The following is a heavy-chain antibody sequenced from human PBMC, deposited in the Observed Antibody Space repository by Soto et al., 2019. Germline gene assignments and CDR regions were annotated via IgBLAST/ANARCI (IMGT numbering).Heavy chain of an antibody. CDR1: GFTFSSYS. Sequence: VWSLRLSCASSGFTFSSYSMNCVRHSPGKWLEWVSSISSSSSYIYYADSVKGRFTISRDNAKNSLYLQMNSLRAEDTAVYYCARVGSYGYGYFEYWGQGTLVIVS. V-gene: IGHV3-21*01. D-gene: IGHD5-18*01. CDR3: ARVGSYGYGYFEY. J-gene: IGHJ4*02. CDR2: ISSSSSYI.